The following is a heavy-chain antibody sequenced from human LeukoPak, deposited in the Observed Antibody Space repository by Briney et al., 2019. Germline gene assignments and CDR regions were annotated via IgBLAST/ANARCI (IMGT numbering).Heavy chain of an antibody. Sequence: PGGSLRLSCTASGFTLRNYWMTWVRQGPGKGLEWVANIEGDARSQYYADSVKGRFTISRDNSKNTLYLQMNSLRAEDTAVYYCAKPLLRYCSGGSCQGPWDYWGQGTLVTVSS. D-gene: IGHD2-15*01. CDR1: GFTLRNYW. CDR2: IEGDARSQ. V-gene: IGHV3-7*01. J-gene: IGHJ4*02. CDR3: AKPLLRYCSGGSCQGPWDY.